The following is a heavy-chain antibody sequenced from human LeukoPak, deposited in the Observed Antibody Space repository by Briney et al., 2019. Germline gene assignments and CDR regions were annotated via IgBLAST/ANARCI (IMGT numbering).Heavy chain of an antibody. CDR2: INTNTGNP. CDR3: ARALVVVPAALDY. J-gene: IGHJ4*02. V-gene: IGHV7-4-1*02. D-gene: IGHD2-2*01. Sequence: ASVKVSCKASGGTFSSYAISWVRQAPGQGLEWMGWINTNTGNPTYAQGFTGRFVFSLDTSVSTAYLQISSLKAEDTAVYYCARALVVVPAALDYWGQGTLATVSS. CDR1: GGTFSSYA.